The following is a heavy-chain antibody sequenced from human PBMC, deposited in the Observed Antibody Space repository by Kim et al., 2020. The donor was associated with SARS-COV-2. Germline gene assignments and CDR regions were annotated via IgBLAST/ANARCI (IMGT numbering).Heavy chain of an antibody. CDR2: LNPNSGNT. CDR1: GYTFTNYD. V-gene: IGHV1-8*01. CDR3: TLGLITMVRGVIINWFDP. Sequence: ASVKVSCKASGYTFTNYDINWVRQATGQGLEWMGWLNPNSGNTGYAQKFQGRVTMTWNTSISTAYMELSSLRSEDTAVYYCTLGLITMVRGVIINWFDPW. J-gene: IGHJ5*02. D-gene: IGHD3-10*01.